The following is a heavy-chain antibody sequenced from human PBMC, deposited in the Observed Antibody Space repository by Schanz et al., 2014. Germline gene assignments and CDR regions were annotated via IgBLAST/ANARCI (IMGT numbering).Heavy chain of an antibody. D-gene: IGHD2-2*01. V-gene: IGHV3-48*01. CDR2: ITYNGGTI. J-gene: IGHJ6*03. CDR1: TFTFSSDW. Sequence: EVQLVASGGGLVQPGGSLRLSCAASTFTFSSDWMSWVRQAPGKGLEWISYITYNGGTIYYADSVKGRFTISRDNAKNALYLEMNSLRAEDTAVYYCARVKYCTITRCYRTETEGIYYMDVWGKGTTVTVSS. CDR3: ARVKYCTITRCYRTETEGIYYMDV.